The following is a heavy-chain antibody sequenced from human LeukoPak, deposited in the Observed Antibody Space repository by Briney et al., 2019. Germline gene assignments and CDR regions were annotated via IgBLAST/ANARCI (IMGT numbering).Heavy chain of an antibody. Sequence: GGSLRLSCAASGFTFSSYAMSWVRQAPGKGLEWVSAISGSGGSTYYAHSVKGRFRISRDSSKNILYLQMNSLRAEDTAVYYCAKDRCSNGIGCYYYYMDVWGKGTTVTISS. V-gene: IGHV3-23*01. CDR2: ISGSGGST. CDR1: GFTFSSYA. CDR3: AKDRCSNGIGCYYYYMDV. D-gene: IGHD2-8*01. J-gene: IGHJ6*03.